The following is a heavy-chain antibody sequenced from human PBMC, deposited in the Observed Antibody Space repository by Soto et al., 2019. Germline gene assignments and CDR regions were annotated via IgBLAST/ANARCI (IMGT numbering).Heavy chain of an antibody. CDR3: ARESRDYYYYYGMDV. Sequence: QVQLVQSGAEVKKPGASVKVSCKASGYTFTSYGISRVRQAPGQGLEWMGWISAYNGNTNYAQKFQGRVTMTRDTSISTAYMELSRLRSDDTAVYYCARESRDYYYYYGMDVWGQGTTVTVSS. V-gene: IGHV1-18*04. CDR1: GYTFTSYG. J-gene: IGHJ6*02. CDR2: ISAYNGNT.